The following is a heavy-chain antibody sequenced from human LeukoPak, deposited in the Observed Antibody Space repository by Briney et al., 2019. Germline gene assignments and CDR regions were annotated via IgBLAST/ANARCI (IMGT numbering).Heavy chain of an antibody. J-gene: IGHJ4*02. Sequence: GGSLRLSCAASGFTFSSYSMNWARQAPGKGLEWVSYISSSSSTIYYADSVKGRFTISRDNAKNSLYLQMNSLRAEDTAVYYCARDPDEWYFDYWGQGTLVTVSS. CDR1: GFTFSSYS. D-gene: IGHD3-3*01. CDR3: ARDPDEWYFDY. V-gene: IGHV3-48*01. CDR2: ISSSSSTI.